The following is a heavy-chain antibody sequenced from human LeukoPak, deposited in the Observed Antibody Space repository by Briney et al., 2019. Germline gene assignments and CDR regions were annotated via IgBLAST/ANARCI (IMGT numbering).Heavy chain of an antibody. D-gene: IGHD1-26*01. CDR3: AGLSSGSYFDS. J-gene: IGHJ4*02. V-gene: IGHV4-61*02. Sequence: SETLSLTCTVSGGSISSGSYYWSWIRQPAGKGLEWIGRIYTSGSTNYNPSLKSRVTISVDTSKNQFSLKLSSVTAADTAVYYCAGLSSGSYFDSWGQGSLVTVSS. CDR1: GGSISSGSYY. CDR2: IYTSGST.